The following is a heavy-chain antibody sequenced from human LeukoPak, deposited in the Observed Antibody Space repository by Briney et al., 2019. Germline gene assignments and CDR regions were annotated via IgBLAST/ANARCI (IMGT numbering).Heavy chain of an antibody. V-gene: IGHV1-69*13. CDR1: GGTFSSYA. D-gene: IGHD2-15*01. CDR2: IIPIFGTA. J-gene: IGHJ4*02. Sequence: SVEVSCKASGGTFSSYAISWVRQAPGQGLEWMGGIIPIFGTANYAQKFQGRVTITADESTSTAYMELSSLRSEDTAVYYCASGGRELYFDYWGQGTLVTVSS. CDR3: ASGGRELYFDY.